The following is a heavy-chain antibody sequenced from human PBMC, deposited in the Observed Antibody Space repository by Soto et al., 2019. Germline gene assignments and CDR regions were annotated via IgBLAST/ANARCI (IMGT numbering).Heavy chain of an antibody. Sequence: SETLSLTCAVYGGSFSGYYWTWIRQPPEKGLEWIGEINHSGYTNYNPSLKGRVTISVDTSKNQFSLKLISVTAADTAVYYCAKGRRGYTSSWSVDWGQGTLVTVSS. V-gene: IGHV4-34*01. CDR3: AKGRRGYTSSWSVD. CDR1: GGSFSGYY. D-gene: IGHD6-13*01. CDR2: INHSGYT. J-gene: IGHJ4*02.